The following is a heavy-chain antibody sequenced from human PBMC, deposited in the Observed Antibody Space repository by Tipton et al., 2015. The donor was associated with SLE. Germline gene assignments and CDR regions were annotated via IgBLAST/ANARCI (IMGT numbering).Heavy chain of an antibody. Sequence: SLRLSCAASGFTFSSYAMSWVRQAPGKGLEWVSVIYSGGSTYYADSVKGRFTISRDNSKNTLYLQMNSLRAEDTAVYYCARDGANSYYMDVWGKGTTVTVSS. CDR2: IYSGGST. J-gene: IGHJ6*03. D-gene: IGHD4/OR15-4a*01. CDR1: GFTFSSYA. V-gene: IGHV3-66*02. CDR3: ARDGANSYYMDV.